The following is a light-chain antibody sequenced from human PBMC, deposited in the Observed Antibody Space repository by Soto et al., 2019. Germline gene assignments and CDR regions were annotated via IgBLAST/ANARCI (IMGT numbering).Light chain of an antibody. J-gene: IGKJ1*01. Sequence: DIQMTQSPSTQPASVGDRVTITCRASQTISSWLAWYQQKPGKPPKLLIFDASTLQRGVPSRFSGSGSGTEFTLTISSLQPDDFATYYCQQYNTYWTFGQGTKVDIK. CDR1: QTISSW. CDR2: DAS. V-gene: IGKV1-5*01. CDR3: QQYNTYWT.